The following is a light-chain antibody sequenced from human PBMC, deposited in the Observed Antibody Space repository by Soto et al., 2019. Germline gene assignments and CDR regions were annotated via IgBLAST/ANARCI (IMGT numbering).Light chain of an antibody. CDR2: EGS. J-gene: IGLJ2*01. CDR3: CSYAGSSTLV. V-gene: IGLV2-23*01. CDR1: SSDVGSYNL. Sequence: QAVVTQPASVSGSPGQSITISCTGTSSDVGSYNLVSWYQQHPGKAPKLMIYEGSKRPSGVSNRFSGSKSGNTASLTTSGLQAEDEADYYCCSYAGSSTLVFGGGTKLTVL.